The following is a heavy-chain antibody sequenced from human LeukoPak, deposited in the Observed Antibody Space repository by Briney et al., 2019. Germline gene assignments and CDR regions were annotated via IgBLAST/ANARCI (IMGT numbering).Heavy chain of an antibody. CDR2: IWYDGSNK. J-gene: IGHJ4*02. CDR3: AKEYSSSSAIFDY. D-gene: IGHD6-6*01. V-gene: IGHV3-33*06. CDR1: GFTFSSYG. Sequence: GGSLRLSCAASGFTFSSYGMHWVRQAPGKGLEWVAVIWYDGSNKYYADSVKGRFTISRDNSKNTLYPQMNSLRAEDTAVYYCAKEYSSSSAIFDYWGQGTLVTVSS.